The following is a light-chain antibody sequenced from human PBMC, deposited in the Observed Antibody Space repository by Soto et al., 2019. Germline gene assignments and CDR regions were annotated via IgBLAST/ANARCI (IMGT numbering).Light chain of an antibody. CDR3: QQSYTTPIT. CDR2: AAS. V-gene: IGKV1-39*01. Sequence: DIQITQSPSTLSASVGDRVTITCRASQSINGWLAWYQQKPGQAPNLLIYAASSLQSGVPSRFSGGGSGTDFTLTISSLQPEDIATYYCQQSYTTPITFGQGTRLEIK. J-gene: IGKJ5*01. CDR1: QSINGW.